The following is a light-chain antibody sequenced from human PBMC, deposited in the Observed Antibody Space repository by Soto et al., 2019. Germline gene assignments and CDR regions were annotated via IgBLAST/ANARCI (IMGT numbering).Light chain of an antibody. V-gene: IGKV3-15*01. J-gene: IGKJ4*01. Sequence: EIVMTQSPATLSVSPGERATLSCRASQSVSSNLAWYQQKPGQAPRLLIYGASTRATGTPARFSGSGSGTEFTLTISSLQSEDFAVYYRQQYNNWPLTFGGGTKVDIK. CDR3: QQYNNWPLT. CDR2: GAS. CDR1: QSVSSN.